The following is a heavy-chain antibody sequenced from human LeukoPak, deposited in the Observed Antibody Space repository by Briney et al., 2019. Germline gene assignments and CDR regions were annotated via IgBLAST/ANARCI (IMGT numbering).Heavy chain of an antibody. J-gene: IGHJ5*02. CDR3: ARDIVVVPAAPDR. V-gene: IGHV1-18*01. Sequence: ASVKVSCKASGYTFTSYGISWVRQAPGQGLEWMGWISPYNGNTNYAQKLQGRVTLTTDTSTSTAYMELRSLRSDDTAVYYCARDIVVVPAAPDRWGQGTLVTVSS. CDR1: GYTFTSYG. CDR2: ISPYNGNT. D-gene: IGHD2-2*01.